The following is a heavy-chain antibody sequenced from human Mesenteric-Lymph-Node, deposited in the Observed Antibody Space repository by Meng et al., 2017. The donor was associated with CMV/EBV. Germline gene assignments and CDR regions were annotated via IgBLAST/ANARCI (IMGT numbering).Heavy chain of an antibody. CDR3: AREVVRPNFYYSGMDV. J-gene: IGHJ6*02. CDR1: GGSITSSSYY. V-gene: IGHV4-39*07. CDR2: IYFSGST. Sequence: SETLSLTCTVSGGSITSSSYYWGWIRQPPGKGLEWIGNIYFSGSTYYSPSLKSRVTISLDTSKDQFSLHLTSVTAADTAVYYCAREVVRPNFYYSGMDVWGQGTTVTVSS. D-gene: IGHD2-8*01.